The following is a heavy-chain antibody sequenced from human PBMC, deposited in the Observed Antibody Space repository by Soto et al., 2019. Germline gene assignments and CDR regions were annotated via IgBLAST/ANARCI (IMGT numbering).Heavy chain of an antibody. CDR3: SKVGGRFSTLGPFDY. V-gene: IGHV3-30*18. Sequence: PGGSLRLSCTASGFTFSSYGMHWVRQAPGKGLEWVAVISNDGSNKYYADSVKGRFTISRDNSKNMLYLQVNSLRAEDTAVVYCSKVGGRFSTLGPFDYWGQGTLVTVSS. CDR1: GFTFSSYG. J-gene: IGHJ4*02. D-gene: IGHD3-3*01. CDR2: ISNDGSNK.